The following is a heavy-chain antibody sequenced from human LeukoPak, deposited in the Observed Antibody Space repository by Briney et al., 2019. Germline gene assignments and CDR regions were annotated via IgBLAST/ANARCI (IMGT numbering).Heavy chain of an antibody. CDR1: GFIFSDYG. J-gene: IGHJ3*02. CDR3: AKDVVGAEGSFEM. CDR2: IYRDGST. V-gene: IGHV3-53*01. D-gene: IGHD1-26*01. Sequence: GGSLRLSCTASGFIFSDYGMHWVRQAPGKGLEWVSIIYRDGSTYYSDSVQGRFTVSRDNSQNTLYLQMHSLRTEDTAIYYCAKDVVGAEGSFEMWGQGTMVTVSS.